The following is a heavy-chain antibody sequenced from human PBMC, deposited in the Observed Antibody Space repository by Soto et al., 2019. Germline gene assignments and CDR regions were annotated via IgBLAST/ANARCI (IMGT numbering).Heavy chain of an antibody. D-gene: IGHD2-2*01. V-gene: IGHV3-21*01. J-gene: IGHJ4*02. CDR3: ARDGVPAAIPSPLQLLGEDYFDH. CDR2: ISSSSDYV. CDR1: GFTFSSYN. Sequence: GGSLRLSCAASGFTFSSYNMNWVRQAPGKGLEWVSSISSSSDYVYNADSVKGRFTISRDNAKNSLYLQMNSLRAEDTAVYYCARDGVPAAIPSPLQLLGEDYFDHWGQGTLVTVSS.